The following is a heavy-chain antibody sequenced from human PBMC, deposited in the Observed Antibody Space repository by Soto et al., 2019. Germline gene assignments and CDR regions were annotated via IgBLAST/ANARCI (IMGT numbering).Heavy chain of an antibody. Sequence: WTWIRQHPGKGLQWIGHIYQSGSTDYNPSLRSRVTMSVDTYKNQFSLKLTSGTAADTAVYYFAGCHDYVWGSYGDYWGQGTLVTVSS. D-gene: IGHD3-16*01. J-gene: IGHJ4*02. CDR2: IYQSGST. V-gene: IGHV4-31*02. CDR3: AGCHDYVWGSYGDY.